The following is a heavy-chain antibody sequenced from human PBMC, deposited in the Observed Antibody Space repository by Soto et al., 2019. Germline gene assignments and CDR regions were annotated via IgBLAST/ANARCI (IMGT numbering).Heavy chain of an antibody. D-gene: IGHD6-13*01. J-gene: IGHJ6*02. CDR1: GGSVISDSYY. Sequence: QVQLQESGPGLVKPSETLSLTCTVSGGSVISDSYYWSWIRQPPGKGLEWIGYIYYSGSTNYNPSLKSRVTISVDTSKNQSSLKLSSVTAADTAVYYCASQYSSYYYYYGMDVWGLGTTVTVSS. V-gene: IGHV4-61*01. CDR3: ASQYSSYYYYYGMDV. CDR2: IYYSGST.